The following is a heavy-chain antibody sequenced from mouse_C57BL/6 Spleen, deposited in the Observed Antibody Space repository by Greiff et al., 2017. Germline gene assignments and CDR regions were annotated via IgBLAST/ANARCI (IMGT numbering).Heavy chain of an antibody. Sequence: EVQVVESGGDLVKPGGSLKLSCAASGFTFSSYGMSWVRQTPDKRLEWVATISSGGSYTYYPDSVKGRFTISRDNAKNTLYLQMSSLKSEDTAMYYCARHMSNFDYWGQGTTLTVSS. D-gene: IGHD2-3*01. CDR3: ARHMSNFDY. CDR2: ISSGGSYT. CDR1: GFTFSSYG. V-gene: IGHV5-6*01. J-gene: IGHJ2*01.